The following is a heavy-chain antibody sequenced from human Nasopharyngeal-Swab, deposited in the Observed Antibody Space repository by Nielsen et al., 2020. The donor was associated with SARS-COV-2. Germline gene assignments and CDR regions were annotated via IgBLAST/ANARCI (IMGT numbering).Heavy chain of an antibody. Sequence: RQAPGKGLEWIGEINHSGSTNYNPSLKSRVTISVDTSKNQFSLKLSSVTAADTAVCYCARSIAAAGNFPRIRVFPDVWGKGTTVTVSS. CDR3: ARSIAAAGNFPRIRVFPDV. V-gene: IGHV4-34*01. CDR2: INHSGST. J-gene: IGHJ6*04. D-gene: IGHD6-13*01.